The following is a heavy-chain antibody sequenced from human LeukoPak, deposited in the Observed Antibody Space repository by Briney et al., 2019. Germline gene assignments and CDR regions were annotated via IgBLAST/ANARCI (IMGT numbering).Heavy chain of an antibody. J-gene: IGHJ5*02. D-gene: IGHD3-3*01. CDR2: INSDGSST. V-gene: IGHV3-74*01. CDR1: GFTFSSYW. Sequence: AGGSLRLSCAASGFTFSSYWMYWVRQAPGKGLVWVSRINSDGSSTSYADSVKGRFTISRDNAKNTLYLQMNSLRAEDTAVYYCARGTTIFGVAFNWFDPWGQGTLVTVSS. CDR3: ARGTTIFGVAFNWFDP.